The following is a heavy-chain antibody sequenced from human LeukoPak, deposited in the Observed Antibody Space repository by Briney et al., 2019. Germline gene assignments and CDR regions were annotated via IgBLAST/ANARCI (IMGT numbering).Heavy chain of an antibody. CDR2: INHSGST. Sequence: PGGSLRLSCAASGFTFSSYEMNWVRQPPGKGLEWIGEINHSGSTNYNPSLKSRVTISVDTSKNQFSLKLSSVTAADTAVYYCARGRKSSYYYDSSGLDAFDTWGQGTMVTVSS. J-gene: IGHJ3*02. V-gene: IGHV4-34*01. CDR3: ARGRKSSYYYDSSGLDAFDT. CDR1: GFTFSSYE. D-gene: IGHD3-22*01.